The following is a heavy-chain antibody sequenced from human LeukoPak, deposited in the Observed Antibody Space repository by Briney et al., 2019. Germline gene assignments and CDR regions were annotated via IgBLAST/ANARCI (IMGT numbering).Heavy chain of an antibody. V-gene: IGHV1-2*04. Sequence: ASVNVSCKASGYTSTGYYMHWVRQAPGQGLEWMGWINPNSGGTNYAQKFQGWVTMTRDTSISTAYMELSRLRSDDTAVYYCASTGPHSSGLTQYGMDVWGQGTTVTVSS. D-gene: IGHD6-19*01. CDR1: GYTSTGYY. CDR2: INPNSGGT. J-gene: IGHJ6*02. CDR3: ASTGPHSSGLTQYGMDV.